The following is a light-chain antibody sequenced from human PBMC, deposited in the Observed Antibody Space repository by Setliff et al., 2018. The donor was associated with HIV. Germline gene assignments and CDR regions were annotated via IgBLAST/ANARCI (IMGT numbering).Light chain of an antibody. V-gene: IGLV2-14*01. J-gene: IGLJ3*02. CDR2: EVS. CDR3: ATWDDSLNGV. CDR1: SSDVGGYKY. Sequence: QSALTQPASVSGSPGQSITISCTGTSSDVGGYKYVYWYQQHPGKAPKLMIYEVSNRPSGISNRFSGSKSGNTASLTISGLQAEDEADYYCATWDDSLNGVFGGGTKVTVL.